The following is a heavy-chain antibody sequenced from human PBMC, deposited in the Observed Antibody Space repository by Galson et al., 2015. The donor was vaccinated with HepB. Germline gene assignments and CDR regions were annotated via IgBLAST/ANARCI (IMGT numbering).Heavy chain of an antibody. CDR1: GFSFRDFY. J-gene: IGHJ2*01. Sequence: SLRLSCAASGFSFRDFYMGWVRQAPGKGLEWISYISDNSRHTEYADSVKGRFIISGDNAKNSLYLQMNSLKAEDTALYYCARDRGVYCGDDCYSSSWYFDLWGRGTLLTVSS. D-gene: IGHD2-21*02. V-gene: IGHV3-11*05. CDR3: ARDRGVYCGDDCYSSSWYFDL. CDR2: ISDNSRHT.